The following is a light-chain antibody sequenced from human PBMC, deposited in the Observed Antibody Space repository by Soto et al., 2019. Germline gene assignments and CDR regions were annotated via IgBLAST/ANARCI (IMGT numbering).Light chain of an antibody. J-gene: IGKJ5*01. V-gene: IGKV1-39*01. Sequence: IQMTQSPSSLSASIGDRFTITCRASQSISSYLNWYQQKPGKAPKXXIYAASSLQSGVPSRFSVSVSGTDGTITISRLKTEDGSTYDGQQRYSTPITFGQGTRLEIK. CDR2: AAS. CDR3: QQRYSTPIT. CDR1: QSISSY.